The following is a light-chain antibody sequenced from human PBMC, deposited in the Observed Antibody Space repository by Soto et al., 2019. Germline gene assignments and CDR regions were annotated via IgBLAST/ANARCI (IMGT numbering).Light chain of an antibody. CDR3: QQYGSSPRT. CDR1: QSVNSNY. J-gene: IGKJ1*01. CDR2: GAS. Sequence: EMVFTQSPGTLSLSPGERAPLSCRASQSVNSNYLALDQQKPGQAPRLHIYGASIRATGIPDRFSGSGSGTDFTLTISRLEPEDFAVYYCQQYGSSPRTFGQGTKVEIK. V-gene: IGKV3-20*01.